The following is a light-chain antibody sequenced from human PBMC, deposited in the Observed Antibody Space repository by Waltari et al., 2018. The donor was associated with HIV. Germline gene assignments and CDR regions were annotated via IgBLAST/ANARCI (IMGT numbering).Light chain of an antibody. Sequence: SYVLTQPPSVSVAPGKTARITCGGNNVGSKSVHWYQQKPGQAPVLVIYYDSDRPSGIHERFSGSNSGNTATLTISRVEAGDEADYYCQVWDSSSGVFGGGTKLTVL. CDR1: NVGSKS. J-gene: IGLJ3*02. CDR3: QVWDSSSGV. CDR2: YDS. V-gene: IGLV3-21*04.